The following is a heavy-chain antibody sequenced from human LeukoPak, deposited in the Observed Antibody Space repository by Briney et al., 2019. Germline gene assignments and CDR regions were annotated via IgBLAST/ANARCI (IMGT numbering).Heavy chain of an antibody. CDR2: ISSSSSYI. D-gene: IGHD6-19*01. Sequence: PGGSLRLSCAASGFTFSSYTMNWVRQAPGKGLEWVSSISSSSSYIYYADSVKGRFTIPRDNAKNSLYLQMNSLGAEDTAVYYCARSTVAATVAFDIWGQGTMVTVSS. CDR3: ARSTVAATVAFDI. J-gene: IGHJ3*02. V-gene: IGHV3-21*01. CDR1: GFTFSSYT.